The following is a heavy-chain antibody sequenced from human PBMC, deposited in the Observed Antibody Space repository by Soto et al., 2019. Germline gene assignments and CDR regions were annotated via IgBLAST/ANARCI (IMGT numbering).Heavy chain of an antibody. CDR3: AKDLLPPTYSSGWYGSFDI. CDR1: GFTFSSYA. D-gene: IGHD6-19*01. V-gene: IGHV3-23*01. J-gene: IGHJ3*02. Sequence: LRLSCAASGFTFSSYAMSWVRQAPGKGLEWVSAISGSGGSTYYADSVKGRFTISRDNSKNTLYLQMNSLRAEDTAVYYCAKDLLPPTYSSGWYGSFDIWGQGTMVTVSS. CDR2: ISGSGGST.